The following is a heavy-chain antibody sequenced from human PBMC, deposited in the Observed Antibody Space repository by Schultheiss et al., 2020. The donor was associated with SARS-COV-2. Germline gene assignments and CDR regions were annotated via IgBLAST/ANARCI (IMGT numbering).Heavy chain of an antibody. Sequence: ASVKVSCKASGYTFTSYGISWVRQAPGQGLEWMGIINPNSGGTNYAQKFQGRVTMTRDTSISTAYMELTRLTSDDTAMYYCARVPWDQDYWGQGTLVTVSS. CDR1: GYTFTSYG. D-gene: IGHD1-26*01. CDR2: INPNSGGT. V-gene: IGHV1-2*02. J-gene: IGHJ4*02. CDR3: ARVPWDQDY.